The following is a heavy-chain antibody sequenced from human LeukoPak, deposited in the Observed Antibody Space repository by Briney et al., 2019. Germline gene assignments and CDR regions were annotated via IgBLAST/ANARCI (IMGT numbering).Heavy chain of an antibody. CDR1: GFTFSSYW. D-gene: IGHD6-13*01. CDR3: ARLGSSSSHGY. V-gene: IGHV3-74*01. Sequence: GGSLRLSCAASGFTFSSYWMHWVRQAPGKGLVWVSRINSDGSSTSYADSVKGRFTISRDNAENTLYLQMNSLRAEDTAVYYCARLGSSSSHGYWGQGTLVTVSS. J-gene: IGHJ4*02. CDR2: INSDGSST.